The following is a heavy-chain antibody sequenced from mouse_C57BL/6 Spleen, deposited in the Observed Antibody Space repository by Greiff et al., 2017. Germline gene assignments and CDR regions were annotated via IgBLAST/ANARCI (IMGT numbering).Heavy chain of an antibody. CDR2: INPNNGGT. V-gene: IGHV1-18*01. J-gene: IGHJ4*01. Sequence: VHVKQSGPELVKPGASVKIPCKASGYTFTDYNMDWVKQSHGKSLEWIGDINPNNGGTIYNQKFKGKATLTVDKSSSTAYMELRSLTSEDTAVYYCARKGTVVAGYDAMDYWGQGTSVTVSS. CDR1: GYTFTDYN. CDR3: ARKGTVVAGYDAMDY. D-gene: IGHD1-1*01.